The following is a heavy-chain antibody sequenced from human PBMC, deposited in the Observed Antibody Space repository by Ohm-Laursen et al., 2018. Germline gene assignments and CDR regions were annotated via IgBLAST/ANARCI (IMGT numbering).Heavy chain of an antibody. Sequence: GSLRLSCTASGFTFSGYWMGWVRQAPGKGLEWVANIQENGSDKYYMDSVKGRFTISRDNAKNSLYLQMNSLRAEDTAVYYCARHGRWCFDSWGQGTLVTVSS. V-gene: IGHV3-7*01. J-gene: IGHJ4*02. CDR2: IQENGSDK. CDR3: ARHGRWCFDS. CDR1: GFTFSGYW. D-gene: IGHD2-8*02.